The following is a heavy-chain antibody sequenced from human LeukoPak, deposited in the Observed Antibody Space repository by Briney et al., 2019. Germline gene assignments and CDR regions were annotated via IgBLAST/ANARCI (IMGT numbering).Heavy chain of an antibody. V-gene: IGHV1-2*06. CDR2: INPNSGGT. CDR3: AQMATTLTRNFDY. Sequence: ASVKVSCKASGYTFTGYYMHWVRQAPGQGLEWMGRINPNSGGTNYAQKFQGGVTMTRDTSISSAYMELSRLRSDDTAVYYCAQMATTLTRNFDYWGQGTLVTVSS. J-gene: IGHJ4*02. D-gene: IGHD5-24*01. CDR1: GYTFTGYY.